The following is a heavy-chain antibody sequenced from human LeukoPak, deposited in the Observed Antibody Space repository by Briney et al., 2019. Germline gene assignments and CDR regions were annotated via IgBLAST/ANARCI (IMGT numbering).Heavy chain of an antibody. CDR2: ISSSSSYI. D-gene: IGHD3-10*01. CDR3: ARVWRLNLWFGDIPEGWFDP. J-gene: IGHJ5*02. CDR1: GVTFSGYS. Sequence: GGSLRLSCAASGVTFSGYSMNWVRQAPGKGLEWVSSISSSSSYIYYADSVKGRFTISRDNAKNSLYLQMNSLRAEDTAVYYCARVWRLNLWFGDIPEGWFDPWGQGTLVTVSS. V-gene: IGHV3-21*01.